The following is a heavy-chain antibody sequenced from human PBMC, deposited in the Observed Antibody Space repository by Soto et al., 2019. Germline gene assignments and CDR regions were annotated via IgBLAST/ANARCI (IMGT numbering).Heavy chain of an antibody. CDR3: ARHGHGDDYYYYGMDV. J-gene: IGHJ6*02. CDR2: IDPSDSYT. V-gene: IGHV5-10-1*01. D-gene: IGHD4-17*01. Sequence: PGESLKISCKGSGYSFTSYWISWVRQMPGKGLEWMGRIDPSDSYTNYSPSFQGHVTISADKSISTAYLQWSSLKASDTAMYYCARHGHGDDYYYYGMDVCGQGTTVTVSS. CDR1: GYSFTSYW.